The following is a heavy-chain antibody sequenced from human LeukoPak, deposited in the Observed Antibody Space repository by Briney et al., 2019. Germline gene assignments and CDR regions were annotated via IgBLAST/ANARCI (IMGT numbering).Heavy chain of an antibody. Sequence: PWESLSLTCTVSGGSLSSYYRNWVRQPPGKGLEWVWGIYANGSTNYYPSLKSRVPMSVDTSKNQFSLKLSSVTAAGTAVYYCARRKSQVVVIAAPFDYWGQGTLVTVSS. J-gene: IGHJ4*02. CDR1: GGSLSSYY. CDR2: IYANGST. V-gene: IGHV4-4*07. CDR3: ARRKSQVVVIAAPFDY. D-gene: IGHD2-21*01.